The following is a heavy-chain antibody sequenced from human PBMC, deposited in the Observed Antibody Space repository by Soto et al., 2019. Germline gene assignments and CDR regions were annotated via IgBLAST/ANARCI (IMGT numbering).Heavy chain of an antibody. J-gene: IGHJ6*02. CDR3: ARHKAAGTARGGIAV. V-gene: IGHV4-59*08. CDR1: GGLLRSSD. Sequence: SGGLLRSSDLACSRQPPGKGLEWIGNVHYSGSTNYNPSVKSRVTTSVDTAKNQLSLNLSSVTAADTAVYYCARHKAAGTARGGIAVWGQGPTVT. D-gene: IGHD3-10*01. CDR2: VHYSGST.